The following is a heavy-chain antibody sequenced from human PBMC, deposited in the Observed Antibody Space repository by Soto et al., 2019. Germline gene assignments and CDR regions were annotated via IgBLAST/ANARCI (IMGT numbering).Heavy chain of an antibody. CDR2: IRSELYGGTT. D-gene: IGHD3-22*01. Sequence: GGSLRLSCRTSGFTFCDYTMIWFRQSPGKGLEWVGFIRSELYGGTTEYAASVKGRFTISRDDSKSIAYLQMNSLKTEDTALYYCASSFYYDSSGLNWFDPWGQGTLVTVSS. CDR3: ASSFYYDSSGLNWFDP. V-gene: IGHV3-49*03. CDR1: GFTFCDYT. J-gene: IGHJ5*02.